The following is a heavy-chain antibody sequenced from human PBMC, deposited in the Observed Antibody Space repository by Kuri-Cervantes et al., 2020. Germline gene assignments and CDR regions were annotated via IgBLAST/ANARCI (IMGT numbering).Heavy chain of an antibody. CDR3: AKDMDSYGGPFDY. V-gene: IGHV3-48*01. CDR2: ISSSSSTI. Sequence: GESLKISCAASGFTFSSYSMNWVRQAPGKGLEWVSYISSSSSTIYYADSVKGRFTISRDNSKNTLYLQMNSLRAEDTAVYYCAKDMDSYGGPFDYWGQGTLVTVSS. D-gene: IGHD5-18*01. CDR1: GFTFSSYS. J-gene: IGHJ4*02.